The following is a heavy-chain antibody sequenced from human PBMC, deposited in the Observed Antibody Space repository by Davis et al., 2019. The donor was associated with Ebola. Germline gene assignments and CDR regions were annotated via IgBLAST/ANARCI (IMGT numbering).Heavy chain of an antibody. CDR3: ASPEAAGHFDY. Sequence: MPSETLSLTCTVSGGSISSYYWSWIRQPPGKGLEWIGYIYYSGSTNYNPSLKSRVTISVDKSKNQFSLKLSSVTAADTAVYYCASPEAAGHFDYWGQGTLVTVSS. CDR2: IYYSGST. CDR1: GGSISSYY. D-gene: IGHD6-19*01. V-gene: IGHV4-59*08. J-gene: IGHJ4*02.